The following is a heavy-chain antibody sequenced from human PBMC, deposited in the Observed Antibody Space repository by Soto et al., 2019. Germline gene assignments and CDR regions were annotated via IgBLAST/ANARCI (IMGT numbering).Heavy chain of an antibody. D-gene: IGHD3-22*01. CDR3: AREAPTSGYYGY. V-gene: IGHV3-11*01. J-gene: IGHJ4*02. Sequence: PGGSLRLSCAAAGFTFSDYYMSWILQAPGKGLEWVSYISSSGSTIYYADSVKGRFTISRDNAKNSLYLQMNGLRAEDTAVNYCAREAPTSGYYGYWGQGTLVTVSS. CDR2: ISSSGSTI. CDR1: GFTFSDYY.